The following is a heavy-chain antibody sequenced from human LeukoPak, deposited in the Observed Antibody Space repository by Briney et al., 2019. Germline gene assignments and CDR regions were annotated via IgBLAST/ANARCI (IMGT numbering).Heavy chain of an antibody. V-gene: IGHV3-74*03. CDR1: GLTFSDYW. CDR2: INSDGSST. CDR3: ATLTGYRSSWYDYYYMDV. D-gene: IGHD6-13*01. J-gene: IGHJ6*03. Sequence: GGSLRLSCVASGLTFSDYWMHWVRQAPGKGLVWVSRINSDGSSTTYADSVKGRFTISRDNAKNTLYLQMNSLGVEDTAVYYCATLTGYRSSWYDYYYMDVWGKGTTVTVSS.